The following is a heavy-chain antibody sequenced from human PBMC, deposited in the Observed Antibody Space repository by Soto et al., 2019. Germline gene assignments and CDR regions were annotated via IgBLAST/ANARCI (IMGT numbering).Heavy chain of an antibody. CDR2: INAGSGNT. Sequence: ASVKVSCKSSGYTFTTHAIHWVRQAPGQRLQWMGWINAGSGNTKYSQDFQGRVTFTRDTAATTTFMELSSLRSEDTAVYYCARVTPWGNSGNFYTQHYDSWVQG. J-gene: IGHJ4*02. V-gene: IGHV1-3*01. D-gene: IGHD3-16*01. CDR1: GYTFTTHA. CDR3: ARVTPWGNSGNFYTQHYDS.